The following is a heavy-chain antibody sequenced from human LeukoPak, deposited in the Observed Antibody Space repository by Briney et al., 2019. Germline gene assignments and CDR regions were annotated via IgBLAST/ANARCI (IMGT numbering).Heavy chain of an antibody. CDR2: IIPIFGTA. V-gene: IGHV1-69*13. CDR3: ARVPSYDFWSGYYFDY. D-gene: IGHD3-3*01. Sequence: SVKVSCKASGGTFSSCAISWVRQAPGQGLEWMGGIIPIFGTANYAQKFQGRVTITADESTSTAYMELSSLRSEDTAVYYCARVPSYDFWSGYYFDYWGQGTLVTVSS. J-gene: IGHJ4*02. CDR1: GGTFSSCA.